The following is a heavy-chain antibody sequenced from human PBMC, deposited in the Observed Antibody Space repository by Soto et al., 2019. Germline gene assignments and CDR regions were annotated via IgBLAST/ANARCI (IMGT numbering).Heavy chain of an antibody. V-gene: IGHV3-33*01. Sequence: QVQLVESGGGVVQPGRSLRLSCAASGFTFSSCGMHWVRQAPGKGLEWVAVIWYDGSNKYYADSVKGRFTISRDNSKNTLYLQMNSLRAEDTAVYYCARDREYCSGGSCYSESMDVWGLGTTVTVSS. J-gene: IGHJ6*02. CDR2: IWYDGSNK. CDR1: GFTFSSCG. D-gene: IGHD2-15*01. CDR3: ARDREYCSGGSCYSESMDV.